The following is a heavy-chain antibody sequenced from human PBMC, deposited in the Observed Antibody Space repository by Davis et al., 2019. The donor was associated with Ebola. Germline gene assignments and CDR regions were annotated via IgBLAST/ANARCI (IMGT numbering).Heavy chain of an antibody. CDR2: INHSGST. CDR1: GGSISSYY. V-gene: IGHV4-34*01. D-gene: IGHD4-17*01. CDR3: ARGLSTVTYYYYYGMDV. Sequence: MPSETLSLTCTVSGGSISSYYWSWIRQPPGKGLEWIGEINHSGSTNYNPSLKSRVTISVDKSKNQFSLKLSSVTAADTAVYYCARGLSTVTYYYYYGMDVWGQGTTVTVSS. J-gene: IGHJ6*02.